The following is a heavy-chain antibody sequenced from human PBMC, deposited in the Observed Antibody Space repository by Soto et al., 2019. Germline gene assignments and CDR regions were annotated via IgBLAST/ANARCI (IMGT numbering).Heavy chain of an antibody. CDR3: ARVFNSHSGSYRYFDS. CDR2: IYWDDTK. D-gene: IGHD3-16*02. Sequence: QITLKESGPALVQPTQTVTLTCTFSGFSLSTTHMGVGWIRQSPGAAVQWLALIYWDDTKRSSPALGSRLTITKDTSKHQVVLTTTNMDPVDTGTFYCARVFNSHSGSYRYFDSWGQGTLVTVSS. V-gene: IGHV2-5*02. CDR1: GFSLSTTHMG. J-gene: IGHJ4*02.